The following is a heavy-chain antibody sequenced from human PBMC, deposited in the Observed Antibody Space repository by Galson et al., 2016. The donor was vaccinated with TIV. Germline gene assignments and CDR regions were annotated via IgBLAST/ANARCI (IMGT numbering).Heavy chain of an antibody. J-gene: IGHJ6*02. CDR3: ARHGYDFWNGQDYFFYGMDV. D-gene: IGHD3-3*01. Sequence: QSGAEVKKPGWSLKISCKTSGYRFSHSWIGWVRQKPGKGLEWVGHIYPGDSDTRYSPSFQGHVTISADTSIDTAYLQWGSLKASDTAIYYCARHGYDFWNGQDYFFYGMDVWGQGTTVTVSS. V-gene: IGHV5-51*01. CDR2: IYPGDSDT. CDR1: GYRFSHSW.